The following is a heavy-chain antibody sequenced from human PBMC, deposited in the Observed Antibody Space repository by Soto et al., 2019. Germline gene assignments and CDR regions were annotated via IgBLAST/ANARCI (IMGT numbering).Heavy chain of an antibody. Sequence: EVQLLESGGGLVQAGGSLRLSCAASGFTFSRDGMSWVRQAPGKGLEWVSLITDNGGSTYYADSVKGRFTISRDNTKNTLFLQMNSLRAEGTAVYYCAKERATTTAFDYWGQGALVTVSS. CDR3: AKERATTTAFDY. CDR1: GFTFSRDG. D-gene: IGHD4-17*01. V-gene: IGHV3-23*01. CDR2: ITDNGGST. J-gene: IGHJ4*02.